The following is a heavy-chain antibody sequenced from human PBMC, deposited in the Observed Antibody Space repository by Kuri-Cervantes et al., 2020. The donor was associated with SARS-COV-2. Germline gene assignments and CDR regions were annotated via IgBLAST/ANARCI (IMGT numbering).Heavy chain of an antibody. J-gene: IGHJ3*02. D-gene: IGHD2-2*02. V-gene: IGHV5-51*01. CDR1: GYSFTSYW. CDR2: IYPGDSDT. Sequence: GESLKISCKGSGYSFTSYWTGWVRQMPGKGLEWMGIIYPGDSDTRYSPSFQGQVTISADKSISTAYLQWSSLKASDTAVYYCARRTRYCSSTSCDIGAFDIWGQGTMVTVSS. CDR3: ARRTRYCSSTSCDIGAFDI.